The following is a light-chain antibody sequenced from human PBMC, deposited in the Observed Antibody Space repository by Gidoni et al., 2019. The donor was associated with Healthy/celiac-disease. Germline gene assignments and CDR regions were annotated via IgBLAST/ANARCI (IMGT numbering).Light chain of an antibody. J-gene: IGKJ4*01. V-gene: IGKV3-20*01. CDR2: GAS. CDR3: QQYGSSLLT. CDR1: QSVSSSY. Sequence: EIVLTQSQGTLPLSPGERATLPCRASQSVSSSYLAWYQQTPGQAPRLLIYGASSRATGIASRFSGSGSGTDFTLTISRLVPEDFAVYYCQQYGSSLLTFGGGTKVEIK.